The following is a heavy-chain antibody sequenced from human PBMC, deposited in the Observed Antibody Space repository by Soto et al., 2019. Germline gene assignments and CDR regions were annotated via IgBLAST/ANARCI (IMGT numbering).Heavy chain of an antibody. V-gene: IGHV4-59*01. D-gene: IGHD3-3*01. CDR1: GASISSYY. J-gene: IGHJ4*02. CDR3: ARVTPRNINLYFYDY. Sequence: QVQLQESGPGLVKPSETLSLTCTVSGASISSYYWTWIRQPPGKGLEWIGYISYSGSTNYNPSLKSRVTISVDTSKNQCSLKLTSVTAAATAVYFCARVTPRNINLYFYDYWGQGTLVTVSS. CDR2: ISYSGST.